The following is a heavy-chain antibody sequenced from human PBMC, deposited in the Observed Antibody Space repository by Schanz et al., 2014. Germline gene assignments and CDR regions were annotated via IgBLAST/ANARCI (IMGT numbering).Heavy chain of an antibody. J-gene: IGHJ4*02. Sequence: VQLLESGGGLVQPGGSLRLSCAASGFTFSSYGMHWVRQAPGKGLEWVAIISLDGSNQYYADSVKGRFTISRDNSKNTLYLQMNSLRAEDTAVYYCARDKGGYYPFDYWGQGTLVTVSS. CDR1: GFTFSSYG. D-gene: IGHD3-3*01. V-gene: IGHV3-30*03. CDR3: ARDKGGYYPFDY. CDR2: ISLDGSNQ.